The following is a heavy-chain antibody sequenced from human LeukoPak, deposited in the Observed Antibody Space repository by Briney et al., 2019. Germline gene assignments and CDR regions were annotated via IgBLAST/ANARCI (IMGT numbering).Heavy chain of an antibody. CDR2: IYTSGST. CDR1: GGSISIYY. V-gene: IGHV4-4*07. J-gene: IGHJ3*02. CDR3: ASIDYGGNSEWYAFDI. D-gene: IGHD4-23*01. Sequence: PSETLSLTCTVSGGSISIYYWSWIRQPAGKGLEWIGRIYTSGSTNYNPSLKSRVTMSVDTSKNQFSLKLSSVTAADTAVYYCASIDYGGNSEWYAFDIWGQGTMVTVSS.